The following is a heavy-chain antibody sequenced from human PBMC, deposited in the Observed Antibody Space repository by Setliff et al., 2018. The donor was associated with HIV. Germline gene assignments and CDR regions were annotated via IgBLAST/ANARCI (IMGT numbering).Heavy chain of an antibody. V-gene: IGHV4-4*09. CDR3: ARYTSKVDWFDP. J-gene: IGHJ5*02. CDR2: IFTSGDT. Sequence: SETLSLTCTVSGVSISNYYWNWIRQPPGKGLEWIGYIFTSGDTNYNPSLRSRVTLSVDTSKTQFYLKLRSVTASDTAVYYCARYTSKVDWFDPWGQGTLVTVSS. D-gene: IGHD2-2*02. CDR1: GVSISNYY.